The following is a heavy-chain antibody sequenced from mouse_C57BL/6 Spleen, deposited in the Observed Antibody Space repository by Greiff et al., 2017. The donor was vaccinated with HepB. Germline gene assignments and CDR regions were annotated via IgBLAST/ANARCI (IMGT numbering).Heavy chain of an antibody. V-gene: IGHV1-54*01. CDR2: INPGSGGT. CDR1: GYAFTNYL. J-gene: IGHJ3*01. CDR3: GRSRNWFAY. Sequence: QVQLQQSGAELVRPGTSVKLSCKASGYAFTNYLIEWVKQRPGQGLEWIGVINPGSGGTNYNEKFKGKATLTADKSSSTAYMQLSSLTSEDSAVYFCGRSRNWFAYWGQGTLVTVSA.